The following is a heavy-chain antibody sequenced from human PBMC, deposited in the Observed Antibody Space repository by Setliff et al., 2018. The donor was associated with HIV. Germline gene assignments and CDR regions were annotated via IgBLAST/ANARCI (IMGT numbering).Heavy chain of an antibody. D-gene: IGHD1-1*01. CDR1: GFTFSNYG. CDR2: IWDDGSNK. CDR3: VRGLMFRGSISRLEYYYYMDV. Sequence: PGGSLRLSCAASGFTFSNYGMHWVRQAPGKGLEWVAVIWDDGSNKYYADAVKGRFTISRDNSKSTLYLQMNGLRKEDTAVYFCVRGLMFRGSISRLEYYYYMDVWGKGATVTVSS. V-gene: IGHV3-33*08. J-gene: IGHJ6*03.